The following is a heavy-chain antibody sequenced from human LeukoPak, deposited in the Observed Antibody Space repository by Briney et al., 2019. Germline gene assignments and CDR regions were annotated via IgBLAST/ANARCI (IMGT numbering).Heavy chain of an antibody. CDR2: ISSSGSTI. CDR3: AGVRGSNDNEAGWFEP. J-gene: IGHJ5*02. Sequence: PGGSLRLSCAASGFTFSSYEMNWVRQAPGKGLEWVSYISSSGSTIYYADSVKGRFTISRDNAKNSLYLQMNSLRAEDTAVYYCAGVRGSNDNEAGWFEPWGQGTLVIVSS. CDR1: GFTFSSYE. V-gene: IGHV3-48*03. D-gene: IGHD2-8*01.